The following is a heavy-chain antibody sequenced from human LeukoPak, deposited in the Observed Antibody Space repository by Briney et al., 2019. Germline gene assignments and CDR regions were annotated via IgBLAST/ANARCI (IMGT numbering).Heavy chain of an antibody. J-gene: IGHJ1*01. Sequence: GGALRLSFEASGFIFTDYWMTWARQAPGKGLEWVANTNKDGSEKWYVDSVKGRFTISRDNAKNSLYLQMNSLKAGDTALYYCVRDGNDGLNDWEYWGQGALVTVSS. V-gene: IGHV3-7*03. D-gene: IGHD1-1*01. CDR1: GFIFTDYW. CDR2: TNKDGSEK. CDR3: VRDGNDGLNDWEY.